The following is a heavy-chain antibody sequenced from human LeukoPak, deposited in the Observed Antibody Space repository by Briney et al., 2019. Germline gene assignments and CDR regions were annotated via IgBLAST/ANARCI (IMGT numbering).Heavy chain of an antibody. V-gene: IGHV1-46*01. CDR1: GYTFTSYY. Sequence: AAVKASCKASGYTFTSYYMHWVRQAPGQGLGWMGIINPSGGSTSYAQKFQGRVTMTRDTSTSTVYMELSSLRSEDTAVYYCASIQAFDIWGQGTMVTDSS. CDR3: ASIQAFDI. CDR2: INPSGGST. J-gene: IGHJ3*02.